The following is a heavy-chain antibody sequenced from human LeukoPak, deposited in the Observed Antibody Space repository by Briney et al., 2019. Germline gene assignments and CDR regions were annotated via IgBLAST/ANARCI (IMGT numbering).Heavy chain of an antibody. V-gene: IGHV4-59*05. J-gene: IGHJ5*02. Sequence: SETLSLTCTVSGGSISGFYWSWTRQPAGKGLEWIGSIYHSGSTYYNPSLKGRVTISVDTSKNQFSLKLSSVTAADTAMYFCVVVVVPGWFDPWGQGTLVTVSS. CDR2: IYHSGST. D-gene: IGHD2-15*01. CDR3: VVVVVPGWFDP. CDR1: GGSISGFY.